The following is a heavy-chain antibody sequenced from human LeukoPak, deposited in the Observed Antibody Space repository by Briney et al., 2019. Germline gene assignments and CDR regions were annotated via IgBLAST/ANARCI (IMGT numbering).Heavy chain of an antibody. CDR2: ISSSSSYI. V-gene: IGHV3-21*01. CDR3: VRGTEVYCGSTGCYKANNY. D-gene: IGHD2-2*02. J-gene: IGHJ4*02. Sequence: GGSLRLSCAASGFTFSSYSMNWVRQAPGKGLEWVSSISSSSSYIYYADSVKGRFTISRDNAKNSLYLQMNSLRAEDTAVYYCVRGTEVYCGSTGCYKANNYWGQGTLVTVSS. CDR1: GFTFSSYS.